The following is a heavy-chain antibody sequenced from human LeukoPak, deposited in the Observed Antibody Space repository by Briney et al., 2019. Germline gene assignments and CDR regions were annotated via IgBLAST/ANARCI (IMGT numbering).Heavy chain of an antibody. V-gene: IGHV3-30-3*01. CDR1: GFTFSSHS. J-gene: IGHJ4*02. Sequence: SGGSLRLSCAASGFTFSSHSMHWVRQAPGKGLEWVAVISYDGARKYYADSARGRFTISRDNSKNTLYLQMDSLRAEDTAVYYCARDTQRLVRSSGMDVWGQGTLVTVSS. CDR3: ARDTQRLVRSSGMDV. CDR2: ISYDGARK. D-gene: IGHD6-25*01.